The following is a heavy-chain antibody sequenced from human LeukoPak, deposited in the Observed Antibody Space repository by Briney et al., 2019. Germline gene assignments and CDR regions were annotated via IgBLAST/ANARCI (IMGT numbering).Heavy chain of an antibody. D-gene: IGHD3-22*01. J-gene: IGHJ4*02. V-gene: IGHV3-21*01. CDR1: GFTFSSYS. Sequence: GGSLRLSCAASGFTFSSYSMNWVRQAPGKGLEWVSSISSSSSYIYYADSVKGRFTISRDNAKNSLYLQMNSLRAEDTAVYYCARDPDYYDSSGSQHWGQGTLVTVSS. CDR3: ARDPDYYDSSGSQH. CDR2: ISSSSSYI.